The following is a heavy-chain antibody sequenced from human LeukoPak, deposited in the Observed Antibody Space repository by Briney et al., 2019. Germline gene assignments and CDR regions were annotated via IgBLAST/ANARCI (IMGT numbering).Heavy chain of an antibody. CDR3: ASCYAFPEHFVY. CDR1: RFTFSSYA. Sequence: GGSLRLSCAASRFTFSSYAMGWVRQAPGKGLEWVSAISGSGGSTYYADSVKGRFTISRDNSKNTLYLQMNSLRAEDTAVYYCASCYAFPEHFVYWGQRTLVTVYS. D-gene: IGHD3-3*01. CDR2: ISGSGGST. J-gene: IGHJ4*02. V-gene: IGHV3-23*01.